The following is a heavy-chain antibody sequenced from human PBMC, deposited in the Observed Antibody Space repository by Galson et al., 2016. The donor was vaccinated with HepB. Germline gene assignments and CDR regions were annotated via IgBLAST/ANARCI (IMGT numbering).Heavy chain of an antibody. D-gene: IGHD1-14*01. CDR3: ARAEGTTSIFAFDL. CDR1: GYTFSSYI. CDR2: ISYLGISQ. V-gene: IGHV3-30-3*02. J-gene: IGHJ3*01. Sequence: SLRLSCAASGYTFSSYIIHWVRQAPGKGLEWVSVISYLGISQDYADSVKGRFTISRDDSKNTLYLQLNGLRPEDTAVYYCARAEGTTSIFAFDLWGRGTLVTVSS.